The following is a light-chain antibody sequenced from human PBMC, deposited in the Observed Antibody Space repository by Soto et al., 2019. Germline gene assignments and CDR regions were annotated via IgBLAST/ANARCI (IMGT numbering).Light chain of an antibody. CDR3: QVWDGFSDHYV. J-gene: IGLJ1*01. V-gene: IGLV3-21*02. CDR1: NIGSKR. CDR2: DDR. Sequence: SYELTQPPSVSVAPGQTARITCGGNNIGSKRVHWYQQKPGQAPVLVVFDDRDRPSGIPERLSGSNSGNTATLTISGVGAGDEADYYCQVWDGFSDHYVFGTGTKVTVL.